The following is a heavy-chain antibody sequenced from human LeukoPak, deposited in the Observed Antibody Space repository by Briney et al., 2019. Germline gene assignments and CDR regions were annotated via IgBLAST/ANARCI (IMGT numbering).Heavy chain of an antibody. CDR2: ISGSGGST. CDR3: ARVDGYRPFDY. Sequence: PGGSLRLSCAASGFTFSSYSMNWVRQAPGKGLEWVSAISGSGGSTYYADSVKGRFTISRDNSKNTLYLQMNSLRAEDTAVYYCARVDGYRPFDYWGQGTLVTVSS. CDR1: GFTFSSYS. J-gene: IGHJ4*02. V-gene: IGHV3-23*01. D-gene: IGHD5-24*01.